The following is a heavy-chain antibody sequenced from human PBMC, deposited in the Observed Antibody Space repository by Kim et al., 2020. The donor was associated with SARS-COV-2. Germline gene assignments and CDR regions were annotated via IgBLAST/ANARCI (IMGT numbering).Heavy chain of an antibody. Sequence: ASVKVSCKASGYTFTSYGISGVRQAPGQGLEWMGWISAYNGNTNYAQKLQGRVTMTTDTSTSTANMELRSLRSDDTAVYYCAGDKGYGSGSYQYYYYGMDVWGQGTTVTVSS. D-gene: IGHD3-10*01. CDR3: AGDKGYGSGSYQYYYYGMDV. J-gene: IGHJ6*02. CDR2: ISAYNGNT. V-gene: IGHV1-18*01. CDR1: GYTFTSYG.